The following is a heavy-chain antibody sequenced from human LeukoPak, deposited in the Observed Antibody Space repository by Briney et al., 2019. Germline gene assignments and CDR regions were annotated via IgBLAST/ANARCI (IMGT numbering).Heavy chain of an antibody. CDR2: INPSGGST. V-gene: IGHV1-46*01. CDR1: GYTFTSYY. D-gene: IGHD3-22*01. Sequence: GASVKVSCKASGYTFTSYYMHWVRQAPGQGFEWMGIINPSGGSTSYAQKFQGRVTMTRDTSTSTVYMELSRLRSDDTAVYYCARVPTSYYYDSSGYLASYYFDYWGQGTLVTVSS. J-gene: IGHJ4*02. CDR3: ARVPTSYYYDSSGYLASYYFDY.